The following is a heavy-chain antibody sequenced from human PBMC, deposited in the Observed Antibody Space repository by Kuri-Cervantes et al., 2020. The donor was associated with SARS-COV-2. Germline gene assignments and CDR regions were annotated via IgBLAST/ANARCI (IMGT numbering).Heavy chain of an antibody. Sequence: GESLKISCAASGFTFSSYAMHWVRQAPGKGLEWVAVISYDGSNKYYADSVKGRFTISRDNSKNTLYLQMHSLRAEDTAVYYCAREGLTLGDGAFDIWGQGTMVTVSS. CDR2: ISYDGSNK. D-gene: IGHD3-10*01. J-gene: IGHJ3*02. V-gene: IGHV3-30-3*01. CDR3: AREGLTLGDGAFDI. CDR1: GFTFSSYA.